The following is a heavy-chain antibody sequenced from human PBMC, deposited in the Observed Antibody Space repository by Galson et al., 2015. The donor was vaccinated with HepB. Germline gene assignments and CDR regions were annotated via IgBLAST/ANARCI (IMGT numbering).Heavy chain of an antibody. V-gene: IGHV4-39*02. CDR2: INYRGAT. Sequence: LSLTCTVSGVSINGNNFNWGWLRQPPGKGLEWFGNINYRGATYYNPSLKSRVIISVDTTKNQFSLRLNSVTAADTAVYFCARDAAFGGNSFDYWGQGTLVTVSS. D-gene: IGHD4-23*01. CDR3: ARDAAFGGNSFDY. CDR1: GVSINGNNFN. J-gene: IGHJ4*02.